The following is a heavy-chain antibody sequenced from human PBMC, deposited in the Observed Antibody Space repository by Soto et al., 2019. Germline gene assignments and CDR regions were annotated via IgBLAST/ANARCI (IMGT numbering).Heavy chain of an antibody. J-gene: IGHJ6*02. CDR3: ASSSGSYYDILPGYYHYYGMDV. V-gene: IGHV3-53*01. Sequence: GGSLRLSCAASGFTVSSNYMSWVRQAPGKGLEWVSVIYSGGSTYYADSVKGRFTISRDNSKNTLYLQMNSLRAEDTAVYYCASSSGSYYDILPGYYHYYGMDVWGQGXTVTV. D-gene: IGHD3-9*01. CDR1: GFTVSSNY. CDR2: IYSGGST.